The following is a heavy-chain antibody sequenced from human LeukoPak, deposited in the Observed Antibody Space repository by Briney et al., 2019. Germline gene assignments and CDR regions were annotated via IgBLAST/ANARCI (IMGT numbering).Heavy chain of an antibody. CDR3: ARRSGSYSSSQHFDY. CDR2: IYYSGST. D-gene: IGHD1-26*01. Sequence: SESLSLACTVSGGSIISSSYYWGWIRQPPGKGLEWIGSIYYSGSTYYNPSLKSRVTISVDTSKNQFSLKLSSVTAADTAVYYCARRSGSYSSSQHFDYWGQGTLVTVSS. V-gene: IGHV4-39*01. CDR1: GGSIISSSYY. J-gene: IGHJ4*02.